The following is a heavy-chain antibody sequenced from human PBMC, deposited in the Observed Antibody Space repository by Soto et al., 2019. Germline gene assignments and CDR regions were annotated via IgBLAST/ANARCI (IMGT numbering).Heavy chain of an antibody. Sequence: GGSLKLSCAASGFTFSSYNMNWVRQAPGKGLEWISYISSSGSTIYYSDSVKGRFTISRDNAKNSLYLQMNSLRAEDTAVYYCARNPYGSGREDHWGQGTLVTVS. CDR2: ISSSGSTI. CDR3: ARNPYGSGREDH. J-gene: IGHJ4*02. V-gene: IGHV3-48*01. D-gene: IGHD3-10*01. CDR1: GFTFSSYN.